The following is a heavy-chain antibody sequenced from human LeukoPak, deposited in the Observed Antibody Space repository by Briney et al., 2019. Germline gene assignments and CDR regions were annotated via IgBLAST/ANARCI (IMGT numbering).Heavy chain of an antibody. D-gene: IGHD3-3*01. CDR3: ARDRSTYYDFWSGYYFPDAFDI. V-gene: IGHV3-74*01. J-gene: IGHJ3*02. CDR2: INSDGSST. Sequence: GGSLRLSCAASGFTFSSYWMHWVRHAPGKGLVWVSRINSDGSSTSYADSVKGRFTISRDNAKNTLYLQMNSLRAEDTAVYYCARDRSTYYDFWSGYYFPDAFDIWGQGTMVTVSS. CDR1: GFTFSSYW.